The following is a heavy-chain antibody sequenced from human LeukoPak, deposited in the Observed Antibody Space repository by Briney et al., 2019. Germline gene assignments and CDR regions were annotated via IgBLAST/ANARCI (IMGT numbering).Heavy chain of an antibody. V-gene: IGHV3-9*03. CDR2: ISWNCGSI. Sequence: GRSLRLSCAASGFTFDDYAMHWVRQAPGKGLEWVSGISWNCGSIGYADSVKGRLTLSRDNAKNSLYLQMNSLRAEDMALYYCAKGTYYDCWVSWFDPWGQGTLVTVSS. J-gene: IGHJ5*02. CDR3: AKGTYYDCWVSWFDP. D-gene: IGHD3-3*01. CDR1: GFTFDDYA.